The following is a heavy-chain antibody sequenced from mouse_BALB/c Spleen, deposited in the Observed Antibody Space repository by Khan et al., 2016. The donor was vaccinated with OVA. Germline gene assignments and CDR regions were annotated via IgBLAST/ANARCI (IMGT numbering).Heavy chain of an antibody. CDR3: TRLAYYYNSEGFAY. V-gene: IGHV5-6*01. CDR2: ISSGGSYT. CDR1: GFTFSTYG. Sequence: EVELVESGGDLVKPGGSLKLSCAASGFTFSTYGMSWVRQTPDKRLEWVATISSGGSYTYYVDSVKGRFTISRDNSKSTLYLQMSSLKSEDTAMYYCTRLAYYYNSEGFAYWGQGTLVTGSA. J-gene: IGHJ3*01. D-gene: IGHD1-1*02.